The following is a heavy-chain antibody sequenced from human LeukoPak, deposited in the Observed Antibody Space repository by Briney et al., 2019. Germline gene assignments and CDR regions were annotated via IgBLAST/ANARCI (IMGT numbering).Heavy chain of an antibody. Sequence: SETLSLTCTVSGGSISSGDYYWSWIRQPPGKGLEWIGYIYYSGSTYYNPSLKSRVTISVDTSKNQFSLKLSSVTAADTAVYYCARGYNWNDGAGFDYWGQGTLVTVSS. CDR2: IYYSGST. J-gene: IGHJ4*02. D-gene: IGHD1-20*01. CDR3: ARGYNWNDGAGFDY. V-gene: IGHV4-30-4*01. CDR1: GGSISSGDYY.